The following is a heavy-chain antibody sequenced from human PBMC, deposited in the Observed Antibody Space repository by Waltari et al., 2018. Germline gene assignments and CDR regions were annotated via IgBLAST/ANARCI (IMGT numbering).Heavy chain of an antibody. D-gene: IGHD3-9*01. J-gene: IGHJ3*02. V-gene: IGHV4-59*11. CDR2: AYYTGRT. CDR1: GDSINNHH. CDR3: ARDLGGFNHFDWFLSI. Sequence: QVQLQESGPGLVKPSETLSLTCTVSGDSINNHHWAWIRQPPGKGLEWIGYAYYTGRTNYNPSPRSPLTISVDTSKNQLSLNLNSVTAADTAVYYCARDLGGFNHFDWFLSIWGPGTMVTVSS.